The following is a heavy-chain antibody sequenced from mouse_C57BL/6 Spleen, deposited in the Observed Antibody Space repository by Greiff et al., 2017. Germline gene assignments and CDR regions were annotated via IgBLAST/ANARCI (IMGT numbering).Heavy chain of an antibody. D-gene: IGHD1-1*01. CDR3: TTGRSFYY. CDR2: IDPENGDT. Sequence: EVQLQQSGAELVRPGASVKLSCTASGFNINDDYMHWVKPRPEQGLEWIGGIDPENGDTDSDPPFPGKATFTVDTSSYTAYLQLSILTSDYTAVYYCTTGRSFYYWGKGTTLTVSS. CDR1: GFNINDDY. J-gene: IGHJ2*01. V-gene: IGHV14-4*01.